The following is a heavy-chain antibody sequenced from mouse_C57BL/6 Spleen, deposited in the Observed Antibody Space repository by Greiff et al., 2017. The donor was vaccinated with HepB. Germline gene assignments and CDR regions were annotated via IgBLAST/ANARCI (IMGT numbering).Heavy chain of an antibody. Sequence: VQLQQSGAELVKPGASVKMSCKASGYTFTTYPIEWMKQNHGKSLEWIGNFHPYNDDTKYNEKFKGKATLTVEKSSSTVYLELSRLTSDDSAVYYCASAKKDYYGSSYWYFDVWGTGTTVTVSS. CDR2: FHPYNDDT. J-gene: IGHJ1*03. V-gene: IGHV1-47*01. D-gene: IGHD1-1*01. CDR3: ASAKKDYYGSSYWYFDV. CDR1: GYTFTTYP.